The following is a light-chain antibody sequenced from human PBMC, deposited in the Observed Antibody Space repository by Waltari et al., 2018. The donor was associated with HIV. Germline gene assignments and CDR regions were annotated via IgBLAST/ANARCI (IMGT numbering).Light chain of an antibody. J-gene: IGLJ3*02. CDR2: GNH. V-gene: IGLV1-44*01. Sequence: QPVLTPRPSASGTPGQRVTISCSGTSSNIGPNTATWYLQLPGSAPTFRSYGNHVRHSGGPDRFSGSKSGTSASLAISGLRSEDEADYFCAAWDDSLNAWLFGGGTKVTVL. CDR3: AAWDDSLNAWL. CDR1: SSNIGPNT.